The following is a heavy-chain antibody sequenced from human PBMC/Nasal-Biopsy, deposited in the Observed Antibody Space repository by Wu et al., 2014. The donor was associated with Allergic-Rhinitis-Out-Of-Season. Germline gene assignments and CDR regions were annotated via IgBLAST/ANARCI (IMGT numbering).Heavy chain of an antibody. J-gene: IGHJ4*02. CDR1: GDSVSSGGFY. CDR2: INQGGNT. CDR3: ARYNKVEPTPNAFDY. D-gene: IGHD2-2*01. Sequence: TLSLTCTVSGDSVSSGGFYWSWIRQPPGKALEWIGEINQGGNTNYISSLKSRITMSVDTSKKQFSLNLTSVTAADTAVYYCARYNKVEPTPNAFDYWGQGTLVTVSS. V-gene: IGHV4-61*08.